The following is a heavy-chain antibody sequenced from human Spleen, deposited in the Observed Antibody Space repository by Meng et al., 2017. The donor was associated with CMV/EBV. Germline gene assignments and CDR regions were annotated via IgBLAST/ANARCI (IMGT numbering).Heavy chain of an antibody. J-gene: IGHJ4*02. CDR3: ASGYCSGGSCYE. CDR2: MNPNSGNT. D-gene: IGHD2-15*01. V-gene: IGHV1-8*01. Sequence: KASGYTFNSYDINWVRQATGQGLEWMGWMNPNSGNTGYAQKCQGRVTMTRNTSISTAYMELSSLRSEDTAVYYCASGYCSGGSCYEWGQGTLVTVSS. CDR1: GYTFNSYD.